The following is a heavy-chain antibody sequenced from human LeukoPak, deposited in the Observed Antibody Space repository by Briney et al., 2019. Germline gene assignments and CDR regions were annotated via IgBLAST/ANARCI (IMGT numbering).Heavy chain of an antibody. CDR3: ARGNYYDSSGLRGYYFDY. CDR1: GGTFSSYA. CDR2: IIPILGIA. D-gene: IGHD3-22*01. V-gene: IGHV1-69*04. Sequence: ASVKVSCKASGGTFSSYAISWVRQAPGQGLEWMGRIIPILGIANYAQKFQGRVTITADKSTSTAYMELSSLRSEDTAVYYCARGNYYDSSGLRGYYFDYWGQGTLVTVSS. J-gene: IGHJ4*02.